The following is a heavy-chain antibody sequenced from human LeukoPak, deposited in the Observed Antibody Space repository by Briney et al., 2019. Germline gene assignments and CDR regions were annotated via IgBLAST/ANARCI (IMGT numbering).Heavy chain of an antibody. J-gene: IGHJ4*02. Sequence: SVKLSCNASGATFSSYAISWVRQAPGQGLEWMGGIIPIFGTANYAQKFQGRVTITADESTSTAYMELNSLRSEDTAVYYCARGHRGYCSSGSCCSGKNRNYYFDYGGQGTRDSVST. V-gene: IGHV1-69*13. D-gene: IGHD2-15*01. CDR2: IIPIFGTA. CDR3: ARGHRGYCSSGSCCSGKNRNYYFDY. CDR1: GATFSSYA.